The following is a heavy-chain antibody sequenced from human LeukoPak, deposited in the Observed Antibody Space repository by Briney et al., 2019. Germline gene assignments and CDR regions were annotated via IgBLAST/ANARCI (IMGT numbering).Heavy chain of an antibody. D-gene: IGHD4-17*01. V-gene: IGHV4-34*01. Sequence: SETLSLTCAVYGGSFSGYYWSWIRQPPGKGLEWIGEINHSGGTNYNPSLKSRVTISVDTSKNQFSLKLSSVTAADTAVYYCATYGDRDYWGQGTLVTVSS. CDR1: GGSFSGYY. CDR2: INHSGGT. CDR3: ATYGDRDY. J-gene: IGHJ4*02.